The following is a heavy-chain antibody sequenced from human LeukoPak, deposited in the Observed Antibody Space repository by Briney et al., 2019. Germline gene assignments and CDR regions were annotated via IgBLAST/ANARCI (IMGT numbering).Heavy chain of an antibody. CDR1: GYTFTGYY. Sequence: ASVKVSCKASGYTFTGYYMHWVRQAPGQGLEWMGWINPNSGGTNYAQKFQGRVTMTRDTSISTAYMELSRLRSDDTAVYYCARARSGSGSHWVAFDIWGQGTMVTVSS. V-gene: IGHV1-2*02. J-gene: IGHJ3*02. CDR3: ARARSGSGSHWVAFDI. D-gene: IGHD1-26*01. CDR2: INPNSGGT.